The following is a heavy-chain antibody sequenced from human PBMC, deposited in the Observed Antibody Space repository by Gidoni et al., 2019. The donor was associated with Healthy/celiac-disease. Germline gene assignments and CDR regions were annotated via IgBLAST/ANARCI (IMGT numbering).Heavy chain of an antibody. CDR3: AKEGGIAVADAPFDY. J-gene: IGHJ4*02. CDR2: ISGSGGST. V-gene: IGHV3-23*01. CDR1: GFPLGRYA. D-gene: IGHD6-19*01. Sequence: EVQLLESGGGLVQPGGSLRLSCAASGFPLGRYAMSWVRQAPGKGLEWVSAISGSGGSTYYADSVKGRFTISRDNSKNTLYLQMNSLRAEDTAVYYCAKEGGIAVADAPFDYWGQGTLVTVSS.